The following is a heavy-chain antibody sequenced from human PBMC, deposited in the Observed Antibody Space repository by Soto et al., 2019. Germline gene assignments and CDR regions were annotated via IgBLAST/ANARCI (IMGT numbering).Heavy chain of an antibody. V-gene: IGHV4-30-4*01. CDR1: GGSISSGDYY. CDR2: IYYSGST. CDR3: ARVPEGITGVEMAFDI. Sequence: QVQLQESGPGLVKPSQTLSLTCTVSGGSISSGDYYWSWIRQPPGKGLEWIGYIYYSGSTYYNPSLKSRVTISVDTSKNQFSLKLSSVTAADTAVYYCARVPEGITGVEMAFDIWGQGTMVTVSS. J-gene: IGHJ3*02. D-gene: IGHD3-16*01.